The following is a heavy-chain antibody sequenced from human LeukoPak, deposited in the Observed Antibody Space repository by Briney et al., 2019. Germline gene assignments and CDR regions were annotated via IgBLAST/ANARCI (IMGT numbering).Heavy chain of an antibody. CDR1: GYTLTDYY. J-gene: IGHJ4*02. D-gene: IGHD3-3*01. V-gene: IGHV1-2*02. CDR3: ARDRSTIFGVVILDY. Sequence: ASVKVSCKASGYTLTDYYIHWVRQAPGQGLEWMGWINPNSGGTNYAQKFQGRVTMTRDTSISTAYMELSRLRSDDTAIYYCARDRSTIFGVVILDYWGQGTLVTVSS. CDR2: INPNSGGT.